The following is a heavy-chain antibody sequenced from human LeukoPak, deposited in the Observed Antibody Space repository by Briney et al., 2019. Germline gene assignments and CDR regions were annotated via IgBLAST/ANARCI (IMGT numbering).Heavy chain of an antibody. Sequence: PGGSLRLSCSASGFTFSSYSMHWVRQAPGKGLECVSAISSNGGSTYYADSVKGRFTISRDNSKNTLYLQMSSLRADGTAVYYCVKGFPGSSIALAGYWGQGTLVTVSS. V-gene: IGHV3-64D*06. CDR2: ISSNGGST. CDR1: GFTFSSYS. D-gene: IGHD6-19*01. J-gene: IGHJ4*02. CDR3: VKGFPGSSIALAGY.